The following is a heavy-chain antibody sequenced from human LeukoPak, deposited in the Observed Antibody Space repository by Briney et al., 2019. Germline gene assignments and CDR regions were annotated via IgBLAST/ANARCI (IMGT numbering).Heavy chain of an antibody. D-gene: IGHD6-19*01. CDR2: IHTSGST. V-gene: IGHV4-4*07. J-gene: IGHJ4*02. Sequence: KSSETLSLTCTVSGVSMSNYHWSWIRQPAGKGLEWIGQIHTSGSTNYNPPLKSRVPMSIDTTEDQVSLTIRSVTAADTAFYYCARRDIRSRWSFDYWGQGFIVTVSS. CDR1: GVSMSNYH. CDR3: ARRDIRSRWSFDY.